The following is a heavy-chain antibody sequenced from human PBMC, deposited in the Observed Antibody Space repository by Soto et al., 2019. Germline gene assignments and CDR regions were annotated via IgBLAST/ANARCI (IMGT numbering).Heavy chain of an antibody. J-gene: IGHJ6*02. D-gene: IGHD2-8*01. CDR3: ARDPYHVLMVNAPNLYGMDV. CDR1: GYTFTSYD. V-gene: IGHV1-8*01. CDR2: MNPNSGNT. Sequence: ASVKVSCKASGYTFTSYDINWVRQATGQGLEWMGWMNPNSGNTGYAQKFQGRLTMTTDTSTTTAYMELRSLRSDDTAVYYCARDPYHVLMVNAPNLYGMDVWGQGTTVTVSS.